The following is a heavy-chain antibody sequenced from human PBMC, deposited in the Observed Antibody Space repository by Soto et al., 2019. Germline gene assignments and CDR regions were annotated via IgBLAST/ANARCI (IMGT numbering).Heavy chain of an antibody. V-gene: IGHV5-51*01. Sequence: PGESLKISCKGSGYSFTSYWIGWVRQMPGKGLEWMGIIYPGDSDTRYSPSFQGPVTISADKSISTAYLQWSSLKASDTAMYYCARLNVLLFPVSLPSVLSGTLDYYYGIDVWGQGTTVTVSS. CDR1: GYSFTSYW. D-gene: IGHD3-10*01. J-gene: IGHJ6*02. CDR3: ARLNVLLFPVSLPSVLSGTLDYYYGIDV. CDR2: IYPGDSDT.